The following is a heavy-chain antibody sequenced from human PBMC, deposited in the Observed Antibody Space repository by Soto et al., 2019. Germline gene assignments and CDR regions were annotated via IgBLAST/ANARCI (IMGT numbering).Heavy chain of an antibody. V-gene: IGHV3-23*01. CDR3: SRAHYLAFFP. D-gene: IGHD1-26*01. Sequence: EIQLLDSGGGLVQPGGSLRLSCAASGFTFSNHAMSWVRQAPGKGLEWVSAISNSDGSTYYADSVKGRFTISRDNSKNTLYLQMNSLRADDTAVYYCSRAHYLAFFPWGQRTLVTVSS. J-gene: IGHJ5*02. CDR2: ISNSDGST. CDR1: GFTFSNHA.